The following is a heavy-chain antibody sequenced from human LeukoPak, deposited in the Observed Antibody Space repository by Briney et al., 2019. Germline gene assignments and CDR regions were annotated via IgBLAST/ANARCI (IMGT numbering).Heavy chain of an antibody. V-gene: IGHV1-69*05. Sequence: SSVKVSCKASGGTFSSYAISWVRQAPGQGLEWMGRIIPIFGTANYAQKFQGRVTITTDESTSTAYMELSSLRSEDTAVYYSAREFAPGIAAAGIFDYWGQGTLVTVSS. CDR2: IIPIFGTA. J-gene: IGHJ4*02. CDR1: GGTFSSYA. D-gene: IGHD6-13*01. CDR3: AREFAPGIAAAGIFDY.